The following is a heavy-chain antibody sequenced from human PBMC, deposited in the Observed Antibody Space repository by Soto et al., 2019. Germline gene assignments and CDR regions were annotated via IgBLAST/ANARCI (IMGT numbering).Heavy chain of an antibody. J-gene: IGHJ3*02. CDR1: GASITQYY. Sequence: SETLSLTCTVSGASITQYYWNWIRQSPGKGLEWIVSVSSTGSTVYNPSLTSRVTVSLDTSKNQFSLTLNSVTAADTALYYCAIEKVGAESVHVFDIWGQGTMVTVS. V-gene: IGHV4-4*08. CDR3: AIEKVGAESVHVFDI. D-gene: IGHD1-26*01. CDR2: VSSTGST.